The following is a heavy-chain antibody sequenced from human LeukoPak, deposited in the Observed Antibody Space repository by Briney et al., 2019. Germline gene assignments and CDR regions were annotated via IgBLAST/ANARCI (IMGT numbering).Heavy chain of an antibody. D-gene: IGHD3-9*01. CDR3: ARGGWYDILTGYYNWFDP. V-gene: IGHV4-39*07. Sequence: SETLSLTCTVSGGSISSSSYYWGWIRQPPRKGLEWIGSIYYSGSTYYNPSLKSRVTISVDTSKNQFSLKLSSVTAADTAVYYCARGGWYDILTGYYNWFDPWGQGTLVTVSS. CDR2: IYYSGST. J-gene: IGHJ5*02. CDR1: GGSISSSSYY.